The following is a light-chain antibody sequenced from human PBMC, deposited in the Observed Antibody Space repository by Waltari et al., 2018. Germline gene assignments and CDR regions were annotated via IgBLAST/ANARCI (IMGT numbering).Light chain of an antibody. CDR2: DAS. V-gene: IGKV1-33*01. CDR3: QQYKSLPRT. Sequence: DIQMTQSPSSMSASVGDRVSITCQASQDINNYLSWYQQKPGNAPKLLIYDASNLETGVPSRFSGSGSGTDFTFTINSLHPEDIATYYCQQYKSLPRTFGQGTKVQVK. CDR1: QDINNY. J-gene: IGKJ1*01.